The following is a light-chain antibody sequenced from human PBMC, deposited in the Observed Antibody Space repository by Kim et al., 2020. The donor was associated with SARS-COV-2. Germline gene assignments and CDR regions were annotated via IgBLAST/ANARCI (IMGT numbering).Light chain of an antibody. CDR2: GNS. CDR3: QSYDSSLSGYV. J-gene: IGLJ1*01. V-gene: IGLV1-40*01. Sequence: QSVLTQPPSVSGAPGQRVTISCTGRSSNIGAGYDVHWYQQLPGTATKLLIYGNSNRPSGVPDRFFGSTSGTSASLAITGLQAEDEADYYCQSYDSSLSGYVFGTGTKLTVL. CDR1: SSNIGAGYD.